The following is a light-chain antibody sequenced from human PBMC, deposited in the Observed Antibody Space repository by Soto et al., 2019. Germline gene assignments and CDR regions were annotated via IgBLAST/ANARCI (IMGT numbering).Light chain of an antibody. CDR2: GAS. Sequence: AIQMTQSPSSLSPSVRDRLTITFRARPDISDDVGWYQQTPGKAPKLLISGASRLQSGVPSRFSGSGSGAAFTLTITSLRPEDSATYYCLQNHNYPRTFGQGTKVDIK. CDR1: PDISDD. J-gene: IGKJ1*01. CDR3: LQNHNYPRT. V-gene: IGKV1-6*01.